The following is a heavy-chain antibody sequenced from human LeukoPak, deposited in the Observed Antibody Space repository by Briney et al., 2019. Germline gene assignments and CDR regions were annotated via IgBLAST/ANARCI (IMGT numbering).Heavy chain of an antibody. CDR1: GGSISSGGYY. Sequence: SETLSLTCTVSGGSISSGGYYWSWIRQHPGKGLEWIGYIYYSGSTYYNPSLKSRVTISVDTSKNQFSLKLSSVTAADTAVYYCARQDSSGGVGRWFDPWGQGTLVTVSS. CDR3: ARQDSSGGVGRWFDP. D-gene: IGHD6-25*01. CDR2: IYYSGST. J-gene: IGHJ5*02. V-gene: IGHV4-31*03.